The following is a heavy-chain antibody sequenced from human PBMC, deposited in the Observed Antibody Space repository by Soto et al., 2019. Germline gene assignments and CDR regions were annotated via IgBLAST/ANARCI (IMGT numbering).Heavy chain of an antibody. J-gene: IGHJ6*02. CDR2: IYSVGST. CDR3: AREMVRGLGYYYGMDV. Sequence: EVQLVESGGGSVQPGGSLRLSCEASGFIVSSYYMSWVRQAPGKGLEWVSVIYSVGSTYYADYVKGRFTISRDNSKNTLFLQMNRLRVEDTAVYYCAREMVRGLGYYYGMDVWGQGTTVTVSS. D-gene: IGHD3-10*01. CDR1: GFIVSSYY. V-gene: IGHV3-53*01.